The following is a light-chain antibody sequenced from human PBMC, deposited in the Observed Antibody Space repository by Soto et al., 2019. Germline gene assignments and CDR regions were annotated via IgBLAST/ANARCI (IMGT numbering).Light chain of an antibody. CDR2: GAS. Sequence: DIVLTQSPGTLSLSPGERATLSCRASQSVSSNYLAWYQQKPGQAPRLLIYGASSGVTGIPDRFSGSGSGTDFALTISRLEPEDFAVYYCQQYVTSPWTFGQGTKLVIK. CDR1: QSVSSNY. J-gene: IGKJ1*01. CDR3: QQYVTSPWT. V-gene: IGKV3-20*01.